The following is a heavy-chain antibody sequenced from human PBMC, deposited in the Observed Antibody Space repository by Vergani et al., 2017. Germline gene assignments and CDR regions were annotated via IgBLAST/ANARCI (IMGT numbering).Heavy chain of an antibody. J-gene: IGHJ6*02. CDR1: GGSISSGDYY. D-gene: IGHD3-10*01. CDR2: IYYSGST. Sequence: QVQLQESGPGLVKPSQTLSLTCTVSGGSISSGDYYWSWIRQPPGKGLEWIGYIYYSGSTYYHPSLKSRVTISVDTSKNQFSLKLSSVTAADTAVYYCARDYYGSGSDPISYYYYGMDVWGQGTTVTVSS. CDR3: ARDYYGSGSDPISYYYYGMDV. V-gene: IGHV4-30-4*01.